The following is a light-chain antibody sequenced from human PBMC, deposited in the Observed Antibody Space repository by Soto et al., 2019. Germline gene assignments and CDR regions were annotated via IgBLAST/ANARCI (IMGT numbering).Light chain of an antibody. CDR1: QSVSSSY. Sequence: EIVLTQSPGTLSLSPGERATLSCRASQSVSSSYLALYLQKPGQAPRLLIYDASTRATGIPDRFSGSGSGTDFTLTISRLEPEDFAVYYCQQYGSSSYTFGQGTKLEIK. J-gene: IGKJ2*01. V-gene: IGKV3-20*01. CDR3: QQYGSSSYT. CDR2: DAS.